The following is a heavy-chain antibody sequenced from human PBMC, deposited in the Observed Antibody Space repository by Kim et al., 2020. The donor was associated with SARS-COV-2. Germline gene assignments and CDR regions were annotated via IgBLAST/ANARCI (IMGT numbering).Heavy chain of an antibody. D-gene: IGHD6-19*01. Sequence: ANSGEGRFTIAVDNTKTTLYLQMNSLSAEDTAVYYCAKEGQWLACYYFDYWGQGTLVTVSS. CDR3: AKEGQWLACYYFDY. V-gene: IGHV3-23*01. J-gene: IGHJ4*02.